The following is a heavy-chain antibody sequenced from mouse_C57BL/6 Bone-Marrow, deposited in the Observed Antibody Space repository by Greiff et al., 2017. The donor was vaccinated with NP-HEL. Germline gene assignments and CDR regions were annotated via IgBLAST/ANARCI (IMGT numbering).Heavy chain of an antibody. J-gene: IGHJ2*01. Sequence: VQLQESGAELVRPGTSVKMSCKASGYTFTNYWIGWAKQRPGHGLEWIGDIYPGGGYTNYNEKFKGKATLTADKSSSTAYMQFSSLTSEDSAIYYCARRTAPYYFDYWGQGTTLTVSS. CDR2: IYPGGGYT. CDR3: ARRTAPYYFDY. D-gene: IGHD3-3*01. CDR1: GYTFTNYW. V-gene: IGHV1-63*01.